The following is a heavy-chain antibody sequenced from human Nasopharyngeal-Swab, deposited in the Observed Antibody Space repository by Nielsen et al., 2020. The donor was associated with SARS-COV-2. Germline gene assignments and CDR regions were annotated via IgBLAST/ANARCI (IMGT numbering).Heavy chain of an antibody. Sequence: VCRAAARGLVWVSGISRSSSTINDADSVKGRCTITRDNAKNSLYLQMNSLRDEDTAVYYCARDGYYDFWSGYPDAFDIWGQGTMVTVSS. J-gene: IGHJ3*02. CDR2: ISRSSSTI. CDR3: ARDGYYDFWSGYPDAFDI. V-gene: IGHV3-48*02. D-gene: IGHD3-3*01.